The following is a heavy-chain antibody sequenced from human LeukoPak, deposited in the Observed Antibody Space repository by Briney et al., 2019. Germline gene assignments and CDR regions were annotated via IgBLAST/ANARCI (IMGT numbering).Heavy chain of an antibody. Sequence: GASVKVSCTASGYTFTGYYMHWVRQAPGQGLEWMGWINPNSGGTKYAQKFQGRVTMTRDTSISTAYMELSRLRSDDTAVYYCARGLTYQDSSGYHYFDYWGQGTLVTVSS. D-gene: IGHD3-22*01. V-gene: IGHV1-2*02. J-gene: IGHJ4*02. CDR2: INPNSGGT. CDR1: GYTFTGYY. CDR3: ARGLTYQDSSGYHYFDY.